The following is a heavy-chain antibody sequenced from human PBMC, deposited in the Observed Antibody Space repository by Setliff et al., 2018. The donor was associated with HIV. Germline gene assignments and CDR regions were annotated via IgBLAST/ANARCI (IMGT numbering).Heavy chain of an antibody. Sequence: LGESLKISCKGSGYSFTTYWIGWVRQMPGKGLERMGIIYPGDSDTRYSPSFQGQVTISADKSISTAYLQWSSLKASDTAMYYCARLRDSSGYYYVGGAFDIWGQGTMVTVS. D-gene: IGHD3-22*01. CDR2: IYPGDSDT. CDR3: ARLRDSSGYYYVGGAFDI. CDR1: GYSFTTYW. V-gene: IGHV5-51*01. J-gene: IGHJ3*02.